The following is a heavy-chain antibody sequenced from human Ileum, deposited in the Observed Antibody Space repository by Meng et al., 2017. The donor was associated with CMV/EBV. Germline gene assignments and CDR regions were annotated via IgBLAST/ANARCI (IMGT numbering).Heavy chain of an antibody. CDR2: INHVGRT. CDR3: ARGLFRYPAYFDL. D-gene: IGHD3-16*02. J-gene: IGHJ4*02. V-gene: IGHV4-34*01. CDR1: GGSLRGHY. Sequence: VPIQQWGAGLLKPSETLSLTCAVYGGSLRGHYCNWIRQSPGNGLQWIAEINHVGRTNSNPSLANRVTISQDTSKNQCSLKLNSVTVADSAVYYCARGLFRYPAYFDLWGQGTLVTVSS.